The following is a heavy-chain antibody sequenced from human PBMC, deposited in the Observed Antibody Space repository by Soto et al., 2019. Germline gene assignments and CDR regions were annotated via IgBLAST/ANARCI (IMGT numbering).Heavy chain of an antibody. J-gene: IGHJ6*02. CDR3: ARGATVTREYFYGMDV. Sequence: ASVKVSCKTSGGSFSNYAISWVRQAPGQGLEWMGAIIPMFGTANYAQMFQGRVTITADESTNTAYMEVSSLRSEDSAVYYCARGATVTREYFYGMDVWGQGTTVTVSS. D-gene: IGHD4-4*01. CDR2: IIPMFGTA. CDR1: GGSFSNYA. V-gene: IGHV1-69*13.